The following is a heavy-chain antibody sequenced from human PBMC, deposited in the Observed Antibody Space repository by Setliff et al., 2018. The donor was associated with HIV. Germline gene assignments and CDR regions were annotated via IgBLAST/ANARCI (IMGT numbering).Heavy chain of an antibody. CDR1: GGSISSSSHY. J-gene: IGHJ4*02. CDR2: IYYSGGT. D-gene: IGHD2-8*01. Sequence: PSETLSLTCTVSGGSISSSSHYWGWIRQPPGKGLEWIGSIYYSGGTYYNPSLRSRLTFSLDSSKNQFYLRLNSVTAADTAFYYCAREKPLTGMVDFWGQGTLVTVS. CDR3: AREKPLTGMVDF. V-gene: IGHV4-39*07.